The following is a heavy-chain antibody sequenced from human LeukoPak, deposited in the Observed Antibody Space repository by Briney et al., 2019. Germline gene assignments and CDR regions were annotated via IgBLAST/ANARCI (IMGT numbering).Heavy chain of an antibody. CDR2: IRSKANSYAT. Sequence: GGSLRLSCAASGFTFSGSAMHWVRQASGKGLEWVGLIRSKANSYATTYAASVKGRFTISRDDSKNTAYLQMNSLKTEDTAVYYCTIGGNGADDYWDQGTLVTVSS. J-gene: IGHJ4*02. D-gene: IGHD4-23*01. CDR3: TIGGNGADDY. CDR1: GFTFSGSA. V-gene: IGHV3-73*01.